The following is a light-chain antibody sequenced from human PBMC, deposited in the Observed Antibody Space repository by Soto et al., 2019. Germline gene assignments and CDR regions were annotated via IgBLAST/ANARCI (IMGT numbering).Light chain of an antibody. Sequence: DFQMTQSPSTLSASLGDRVTITCQASQDIRYYLNWYQQKTGQAPKLLIYDASQLETGVPSKFSGSGSGTDFTFTINNLQAEDIGTYYCQHYNSLPITFGQGTRLEIK. CDR3: QHYNSLPIT. CDR2: DAS. J-gene: IGKJ5*01. V-gene: IGKV1-33*01. CDR1: QDIRYY.